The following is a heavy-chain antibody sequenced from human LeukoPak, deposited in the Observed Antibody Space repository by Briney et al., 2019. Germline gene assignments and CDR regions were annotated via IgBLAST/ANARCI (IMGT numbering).Heavy chain of an antibody. CDR3: ARGNYDFWSGKRGFDP. V-gene: IGHV4-34*01. CDR1: GVSFSGYY. CDR2: INHSGST. D-gene: IGHD3-3*01. Sequence: SETLSLTCAVYGVSFSGYYWSWIRQPPGKGLEWIGEINHSGSTNYNPSLKSRVTISVDTSKNQFSLKLSSVTAADTAVYYCARGNYDFWSGKRGFDPWGQGTLVTVSS. J-gene: IGHJ5*02.